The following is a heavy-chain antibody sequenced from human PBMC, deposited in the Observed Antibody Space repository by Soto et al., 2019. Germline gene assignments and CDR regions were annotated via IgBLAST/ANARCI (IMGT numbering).Heavy chain of an antibody. D-gene: IGHD3-10*01. CDR1: GASISGYY. CDR2: VYHSGTT. V-gene: IGHV4-59*13. J-gene: IGHJ4*02. Sequence: SETLSLTCTVSGASISGYYWSWIRQSPGKGPEWIGYVYHSGTTNYNPSLESRVTMSLDTSKNQFSLKLNAVTAADTAIYYCATRPPGATFFAVLDYWSQGTLVTVSS. CDR3: ATRPPGATFFAVLDY.